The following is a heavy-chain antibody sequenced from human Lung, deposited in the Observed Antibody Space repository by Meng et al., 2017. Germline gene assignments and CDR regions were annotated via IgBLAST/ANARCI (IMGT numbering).Heavy chain of an antibody. D-gene: IGHD2-2*01. CDR1: GGSISSSNW. CDR3: ARGLGEAVVPRTMFDY. Sequence: QLKESGPGRGKPSGTLSPTCGVSGGSISSSNWWSWVRQPPGKGLEWIGEIYHSGGTKYNPSLKSRVTISVDKSKNQFSLKLSSVTAADTAVYYCARGLGEAVVPRTMFDYWGQGTLVTVSS. CDR2: IYHSGGT. J-gene: IGHJ4*02. V-gene: IGHV4-4*02.